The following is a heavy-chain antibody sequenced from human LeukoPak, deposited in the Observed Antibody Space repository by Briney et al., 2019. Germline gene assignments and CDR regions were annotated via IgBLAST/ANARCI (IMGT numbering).Heavy chain of an antibody. V-gene: IGHV4-39*01. Sequence: SETLSLTCTVSGGSISSSSYYWGWIRQPPGKGLEWIGSIYYSGSTYYNPSLKSRVTISVDTSKNQFSLKLSSVTAADTAVYYCARYYGDPIRQGSEFDYWGQGTLVTVSS. D-gene: IGHD4-17*01. CDR3: ARYYGDPIRQGSEFDY. CDR2: IYYSGST. J-gene: IGHJ4*02. CDR1: GGSISSSSYY.